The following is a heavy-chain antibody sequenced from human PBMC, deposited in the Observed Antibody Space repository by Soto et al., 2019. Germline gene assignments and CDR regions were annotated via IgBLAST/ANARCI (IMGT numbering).Heavy chain of an antibody. Sequence: PSETLSFTCGVYGGSFSAYSWTWLRQSPGKGLEWIGEITHGGSTDYNPALKSRLVMSVDTSKNQFSLRVTSVTAADAAVYFCARARFDSWSHIYYGLDVWGQGTTVTVSS. CDR1: GGSFSAYS. V-gene: IGHV4-34*01. J-gene: IGHJ6*02. CDR3: ARARFDSWSHIYYGLDV. D-gene: IGHD3-3*01. CDR2: ITHGGST.